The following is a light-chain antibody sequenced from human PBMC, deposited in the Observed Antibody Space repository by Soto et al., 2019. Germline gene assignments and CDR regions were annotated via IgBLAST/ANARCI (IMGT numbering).Light chain of an antibody. CDR1: QSVSSNY. CDR3: QQYGNEQWT. V-gene: IGKV3-20*01. Sequence: EIVLTHSPGTLSLSPGERATLSCRASQSVSSNYVAWYQQKPGQAPRLLIHGASSRATGIPDRFSGSGSGKDFSLTLSRLEAQDFAVYYCQQYGNEQWTVGQGAKVDIK. J-gene: IGKJ1*01. CDR2: GAS.